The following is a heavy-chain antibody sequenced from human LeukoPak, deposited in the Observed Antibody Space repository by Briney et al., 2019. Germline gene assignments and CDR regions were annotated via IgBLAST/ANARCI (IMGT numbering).Heavy chain of an antibody. CDR2: IYPGDSDT. CDR3: ARTVGYCSGGSCASFDY. V-gene: IGHV5-51*01. CDR1: GYSFINYW. D-gene: IGHD2-15*01. Sequence: GESLKISCKGSGYSFINYWIGWVRRMPGKGLEWMGIIYPGDSDTRYSPSFQGQVTISADKSISTAYLQWSSLKASDTAMYYCARTVGYCSGGSCASFDYWGQGTLVIVSS. J-gene: IGHJ4*02.